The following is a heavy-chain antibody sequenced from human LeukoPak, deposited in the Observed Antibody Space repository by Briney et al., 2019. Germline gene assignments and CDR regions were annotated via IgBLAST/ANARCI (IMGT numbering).Heavy chain of an antibody. CDR1: GYTFTVYY. CDR2: ILPILGIA. D-gene: IGHD4-17*01. Sequence: RASVTVSCKASGYTFTVYYMHWVRQAPGQGLEWMGRILPILGIANYAQKLQGRVTITADKSTSTAYMELSSLRSEDTAVDCCARAHGDRYYYYGMDVWGQGTTVTVSS. V-gene: IGHV1-69*02. J-gene: IGHJ6*02. CDR3: ARAHGDRYYYYGMDV.